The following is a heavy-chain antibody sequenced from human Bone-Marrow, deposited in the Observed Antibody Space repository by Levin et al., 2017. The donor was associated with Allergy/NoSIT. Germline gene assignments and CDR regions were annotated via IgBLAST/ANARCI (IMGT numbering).Heavy chain of an antibody. CDR1: GGSFTGYY. CDR2: INHSGST. J-gene: IGHJ6*03. Sequence: TSETLSLTCAVYGGSFTGYYWTYIRQAPGKGLEWIGEINHSGSTNYNPSLKSRVSISVDTPKSQFSLKLSPVSAADTAIYYCARRYRGRNPYYYMDVWGKGTTVTVSS. CDR3: ARRYRGRNPYYYMDV. V-gene: IGHV4-34*01. D-gene: IGHD5-12*01.